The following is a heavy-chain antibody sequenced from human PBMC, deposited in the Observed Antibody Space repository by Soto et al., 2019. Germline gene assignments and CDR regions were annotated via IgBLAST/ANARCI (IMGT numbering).Heavy chain of an antibody. CDR1: GGAFSDYH. Sequence: QVQFQHWGAGLLKPSETVSLTCAVNGGAFSDYHWTWIRQAPGNGLEWIGEVNHFGTTKYNPSLQGRVTISVDTSKDLFSLNLTSVTAADTALYYCARGRGPTRRSQPYFDHWGQGALVSVSS. CDR2: VNHFGTT. D-gene: IGHD2-2*01. V-gene: IGHV4-34*02. CDR3: ARGRGPTRRSQPYFDH. J-gene: IGHJ4*02.